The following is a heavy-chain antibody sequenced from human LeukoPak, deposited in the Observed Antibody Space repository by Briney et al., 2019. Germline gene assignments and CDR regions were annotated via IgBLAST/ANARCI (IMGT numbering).Heavy chain of an antibody. CDR2: IYYSGST. D-gene: IGHD6-19*01. J-gene: IGHJ4*02. Sequence: SETLSLTCTISGASIDSYYWSWIRQPPGKGLEWIGYIYYSGSTNYNPSLKSRVTISVDTSKNQFSLKLSSVTAADTAVYYCARVVGIAVVDYWGQGTLVTVSS. V-gene: IGHV4-59*01. CDR1: GASIDSYY. CDR3: ARVVGIAVVDY.